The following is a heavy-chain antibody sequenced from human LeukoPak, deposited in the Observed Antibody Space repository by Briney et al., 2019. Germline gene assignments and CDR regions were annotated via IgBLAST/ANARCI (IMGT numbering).Heavy chain of an antibody. Sequence: NPSETLSLTCTVSGGSISSRSYYWGWIRQPPGKGLEWIGSIYYSGSTYYNPSLKSRVTISVDTSKNQFSLKLSSVTAADTAVYYCARHGDYVWGSYRYLAWTPPYYFDYWGQGTLVTVSS. CDR2: IYYSGST. V-gene: IGHV4-39*01. J-gene: IGHJ4*02. CDR3: ARHGDYVWGSYRYLAWTPPYYFDY. D-gene: IGHD3-16*02. CDR1: GGSISSRSYY.